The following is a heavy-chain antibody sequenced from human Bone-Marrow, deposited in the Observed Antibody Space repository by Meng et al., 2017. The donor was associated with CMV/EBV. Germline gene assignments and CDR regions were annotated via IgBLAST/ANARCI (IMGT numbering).Heavy chain of an antibody. Sequence: SVKVSCKASGGTFSSYTISWVRQASGQGLEWMGRIIPIFGTANYAQKFQGRVTITTDESTSTAYMELRSLRSDDTAVYYCARVGIVGATDVWGQGTTVTVSS. CDR2: IIPIFGTA. D-gene: IGHD1-26*01. V-gene: IGHV1-69*05. CDR3: ARVGIVGATDV. CDR1: GGTFSSYT. J-gene: IGHJ6*02.